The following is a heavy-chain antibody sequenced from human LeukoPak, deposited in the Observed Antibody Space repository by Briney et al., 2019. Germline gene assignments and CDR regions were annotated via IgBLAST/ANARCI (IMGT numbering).Heavy chain of an antibody. CDR3: ARDAYCSGGSCYIY. CDR1: GFTFSTYW. CDR2: INQDGSGK. D-gene: IGHD2-15*01. Sequence: GGSLRLSCAASGFTFSTYWMSWVRQAPGKGLEWVANINQDGSGKNYVDSVKGRFTISRDNAENSLDLQMNSLRAEDTAVYYCARDAYCSGGSCYIYWGQGTLVTVSS. V-gene: IGHV3-7*01. J-gene: IGHJ4*02.